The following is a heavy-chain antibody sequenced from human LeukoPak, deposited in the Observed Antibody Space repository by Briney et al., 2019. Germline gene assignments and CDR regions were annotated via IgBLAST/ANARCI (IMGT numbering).Heavy chain of an antibody. D-gene: IGHD3-10*01. CDR1: GYTFTNYD. CDR2: MNPNSGDT. J-gene: IGHJ5*02. Sequence: GASVKVSCKASGYTFTNYDINSVRQAAGQGLEWRGWMNPNSGDTGYAQRFQGRVTMTRDTSTSTAYMELSSLRSEDTAVYYCARSGFGSGTSFDPWGQGTLVTVSS. V-gene: IGHV1-8*01. CDR3: ARSGFGSGTSFDP.